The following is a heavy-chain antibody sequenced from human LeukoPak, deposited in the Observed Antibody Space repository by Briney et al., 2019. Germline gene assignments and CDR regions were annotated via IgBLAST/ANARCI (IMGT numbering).Heavy chain of an antibody. CDR1: GFAFSDYY. Sequence: GGSLRLSCAASGFAFSDYYMSWIRQAPGKGLEWVSYISSSTTSYTNYADSVKGRFTISRDNARNSLYLQMNSLRAEDTAVYYCARPLQRVTGDDDYWGQGTLVTVSS. CDR3: ARPLQRVTGDDDY. J-gene: IGHJ4*02. D-gene: IGHD7-27*01. V-gene: IGHV3-11*06. CDR2: ISSSTTSYT.